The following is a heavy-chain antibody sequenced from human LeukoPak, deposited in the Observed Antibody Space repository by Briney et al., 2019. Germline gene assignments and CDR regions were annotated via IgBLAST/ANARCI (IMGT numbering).Heavy chain of an antibody. CDR1: GFTFSNYN. CDR3: ARISAY. V-gene: IGHV3-48*01. D-gene: IGHD1-26*01. J-gene: IGHJ4*02. CDR2: ISSSGSAK. Sequence: GGFLRLSCAASGFTFSNYNMNWVRQAPGKGPEWVSYISSSGSAKYYADSVKGRFTISRDNAKNSLYLQMNSLRAEDTAVYYCARISAYWGRGTLVTVSS.